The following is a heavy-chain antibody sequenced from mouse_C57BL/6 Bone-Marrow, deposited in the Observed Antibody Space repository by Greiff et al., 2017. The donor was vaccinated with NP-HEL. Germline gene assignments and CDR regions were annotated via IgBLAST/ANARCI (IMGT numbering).Heavy chain of an antibody. CDR1: GYTFTSYW. D-gene: IGHD1-1*01. Sequence: QVQLKQSGAELVRPGSSVKLSCKASGYTFTSYWMDWVKQRPGQGLEWIGNIYPSDSETHYNQKFKDKATLTVDKSSSTAYMQLSSLTSEDSAVYYCARWGATVVAPYAMDYWGQGTSVTVSS. CDR2: IYPSDSET. V-gene: IGHV1-61*01. J-gene: IGHJ4*01. CDR3: ARWGATVVAPYAMDY.